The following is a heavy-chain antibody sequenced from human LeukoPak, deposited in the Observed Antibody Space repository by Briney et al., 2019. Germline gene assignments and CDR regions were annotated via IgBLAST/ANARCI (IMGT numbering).Heavy chain of an antibody. D-gene: IGHD4-11*01. V-gene: IGHV1-69*01. J-gene: IGHJ4*02. CDR1: TXXXYX. Sequence: TXXXYXISXVRQAPGQGLEWMGGIIPIFGTANYAQKFQGRVTITADESTSTAYMELSSLRSEDTAVYYCARESPTYSNYGYFDYWGQGTLVTVSS. CDR2: IIPIFGTA. CDR3: ARESPTYSNYGYFDY.